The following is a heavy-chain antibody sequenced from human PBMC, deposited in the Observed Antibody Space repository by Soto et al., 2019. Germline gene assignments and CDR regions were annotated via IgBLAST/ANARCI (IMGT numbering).Heavy chain of an antibody. V-gene: IGHV6-1*01. CDR3: ARGPIGVTGTGVFDS. CDR2: TYYRSKYYN. D-gene: IGHD6-19*01. J-gene: IGHJ4*02. Sequence: SQTLSLTCAISGDSVSSNSTAWNWIRQYPSRGLEWLGRTYYRSKYYNDYAVSVKSRITINPDTSKNQFSLQLNSVTPEDTAVYYCARGPIGVTGTGVFDSWGQGTLVTVSS. CDR1: GDSVSSNSTA.